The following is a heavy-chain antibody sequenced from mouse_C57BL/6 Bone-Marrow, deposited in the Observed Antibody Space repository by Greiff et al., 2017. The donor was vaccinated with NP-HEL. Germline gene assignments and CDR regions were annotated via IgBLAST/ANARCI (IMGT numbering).Heavy chain of an antibody. J-gene: IGHJ4*01. CDR2: INPYNGDT. CDR3: AREGNLLLRYSYYAMDY. V-gene: IGHV1-20*01. Sequence: VQLKESGPELVKPGDSVKISCKASGYSFTGYFMNWVMQSHGKSLEWIGRINPYNGDTFYNQKFKGKATLTVDKSSSTAHMELRSLTSEDSAVYYCAREGNLLLRYSYYAMDYWGQGASVTVSS. D-gene: IGHD1-1*01. CDR1: GYSFTGYF.